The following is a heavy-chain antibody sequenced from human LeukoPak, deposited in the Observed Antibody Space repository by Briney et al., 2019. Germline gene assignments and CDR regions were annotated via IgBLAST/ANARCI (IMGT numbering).Heavy chain of an antibody. Sequence: PSETLSLTCTVSGGSISSYYWSWIRQPAGKGLEWIGRIYTSGSTNYNPSLKSRVTMSVDTSKNQFSLKLSSVTAADTAVYYGXXXXGGGYGDYGLFDYWGQGTLVTVSS. D-gene: IGHD4-17*01. CDR2: IYTSGST. CDR3: XXXXGGGYGDYGLFDY. J-gene: IGHJ4*02. V-gene: IGHV4-4*07. CDR1: GGSISSYY.